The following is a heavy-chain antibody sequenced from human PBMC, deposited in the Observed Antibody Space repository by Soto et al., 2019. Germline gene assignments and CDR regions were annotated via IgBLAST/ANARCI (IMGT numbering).Heavy chain of an antibody. CDR2: ISGTTDNT. Sequence: EVQLLESGGGLVQPGGSLRLSCAASGFTFSSNALSWVRRAPGKGLEWVSAISGTTDNTYYAEPVKGRFTISSDNSKNTLYLQMSSLRAEDTALYYCARSLRGVIIDFDSWGQGTLVTVSS. V-gene: IGHV3-23*01. CDR1: GFTFSSNA. D-gene: IGHD3-10*01. J-gene: IGHJ4*02. CDR3: ARSLRGVIIDFDS.